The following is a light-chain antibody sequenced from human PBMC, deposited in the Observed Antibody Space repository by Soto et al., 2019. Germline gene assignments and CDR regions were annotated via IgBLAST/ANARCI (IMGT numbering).Light chain of an antibody. CDR3: QQYNNWPLT. J-gene: IGKJ4*01. CDR2: SAS. V-gene: IGKV3-15*01. CDR1: QSVNSD. Sequence: ETVMTQSPATLSASPGESATLSCRASQSVNSDLAWYQQIRGQAPRLLIYSASTGATGGPARFSGSGSGTEFTLTISSLQSEDFAIYYCQQYNNWPLTFGGGTKVEI.